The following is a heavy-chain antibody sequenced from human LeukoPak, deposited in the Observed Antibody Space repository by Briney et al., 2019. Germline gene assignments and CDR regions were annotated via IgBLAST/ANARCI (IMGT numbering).Heavy chain of an antibody. CDR3: ASQPAVIDLDR. D-gene: IGHD2-21*01. V-gene: IGHV3-7*01. CDR1: GFTFSNFW. CDR2: IDLDEGVQ. J-gene: IGHJ5*02. Sequence: GGSLRLSCAASGFTFSNFWVTCVRQAPGKGLEWVANIDLDEGVQRYLDSVKGTFTISRDNARNSLYLQMHGVRVEDNGVYYWASQPAVIDLDRWGQGSLVTVSS.